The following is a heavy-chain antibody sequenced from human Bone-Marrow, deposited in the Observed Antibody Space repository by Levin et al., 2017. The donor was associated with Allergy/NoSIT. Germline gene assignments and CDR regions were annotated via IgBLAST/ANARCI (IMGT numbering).Heavy chain of an antibody. CDR3: ARGRVVTGIGYYMDV. D-gene: IGHD2-21*02. J-gene: IGHJ6*03. Sequence: SQTLSLTCAVYGGSFSGYYWSWIRQPPGKGLEWIGEINHSGSTNYNPSLKSRVTISVDTSKNQFSLKLSSVTAADTAVYYCARGRVVTGIGYYMDVWGKGTTVTVSS. CDR1: GGSFSGYY. CDR2: INHSGST. V-gene: IGHV4-34*01.